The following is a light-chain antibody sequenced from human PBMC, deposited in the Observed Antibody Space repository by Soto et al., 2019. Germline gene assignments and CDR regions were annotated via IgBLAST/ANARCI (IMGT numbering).Light chain of an antibody. CDR1: QSISSW. CDR3: QQYNRYSLT. CDR2: DAS. V-gene: IGKV1-5*01. J-gene: IGKJ5*01. Sequence: DIQMTQSPSTLSASVGDRVTITCRASQSISSWLAWYQQKPGKAPKLLIYDASSLESGVPSRFSGSGSGTEFNLTISSLQPDDFATYYCQQYNRYSLTFGQGTRLEIK.